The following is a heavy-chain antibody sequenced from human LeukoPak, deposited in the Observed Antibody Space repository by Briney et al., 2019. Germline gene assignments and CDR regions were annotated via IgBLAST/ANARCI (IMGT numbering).Heavy chain of an antibody. CDR3: ARRGALWFGGLGY. CDR2: IYYSGST. V-gene: IGHV4-39*07. D-gene: IGHD3-10*01. Sequence: SETLSLTCIVSGGSITSNTYFWDWIRQTPGKGLEWIGSIYYSGSTYYNPSLKSRVTISVDTSKNQFSLKLSSVTAADTAVYYCARRGALWFGGLGYWGQGTLVTVSS. J-gene: IGHJ4*02. CDR1: GGSITSNTYF.